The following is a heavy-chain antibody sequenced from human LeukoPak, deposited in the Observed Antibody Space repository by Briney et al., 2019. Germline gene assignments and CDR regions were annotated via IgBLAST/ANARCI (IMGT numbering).Heavy chain of an antibody. J-gene: IGHJ5*02. V-gene: IGHV4-34*01. CDR3: ARARPLYSGSYYGPSPNNWFDP. CDR2: INHSGST. CDR1: GRSFSGYY. D-gene: IGHD1-26*01. Sequence: SETLSLTCAVYGRSFSGYYWSWIRQPPGKGLEWIGEINHSGSTNYNPSLKSRVTISVDMSKNQFSLKLSSVTAADTAVYYCARARPLYSGSYYGPSPNNWFDPWGQGTLVTVSS.